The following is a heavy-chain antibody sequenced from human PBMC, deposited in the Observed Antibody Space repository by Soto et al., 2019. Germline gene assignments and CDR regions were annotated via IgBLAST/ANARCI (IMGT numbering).Heavy chain of an antibody. Sequence: GSLRLSCVVSGFTFNSDSMNWVRQAPGKGLEWVSSISPRGDIYYADSVKGRFTISRDNAKNSLSLEMDSLRVEDTGVYYCAREKTAWPLAYGLDVWGQGTTVTVSS. J-gene: IGHJ6*02. V-gene: IGHV3-21*01. CDR3: AREKTAWPLAYGLDV. D-gene: IGHD2-21*02. CDR2: ISPRGDI. CDR1: GFTFNSDS.